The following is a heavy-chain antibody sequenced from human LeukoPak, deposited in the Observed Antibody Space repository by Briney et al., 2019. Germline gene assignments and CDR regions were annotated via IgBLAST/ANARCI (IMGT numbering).Heavy chain of an antibody. D-gene: IGHD1-14*01. CDR2: ISGKGAST. J-gene: IGHJ4*02. CDR1: GFTFRSYA. Sequence: GGSLRLSCAASGFTFRSYAMSWVRQAPGKGLEWISGISGKGASTYYADTVKGRFTISRDNSKNTLYMQMNSLRAEDTAVYYCAKGNMRHFPPDNYFDYWGQGTLVPVSS. V-gene: IGHV3-23*01. CDR3: AKGNMRHFPPDNYFDY.